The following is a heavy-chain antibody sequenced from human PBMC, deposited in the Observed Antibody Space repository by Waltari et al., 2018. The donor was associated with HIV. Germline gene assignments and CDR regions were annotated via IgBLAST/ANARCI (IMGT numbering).Heavy chain of an antibody. CDR1: GYTFTSYA. V-gene: IGHV1-3*01. CDR3: ARAAHSYYDSSPYYFDY. CDR2: INAGNGNT. Sequence: QVQLVQSGAEVKKPGASVKVSCKASGYTFTSYAMHWVPQAPGQRLEWMGWINAGNGNTKYSRKFQGGVTITRDTSASTAYMELSSLRSEDTAVYYCARAAHSYYDSSPYYFDYWGQGSLVTVSS. J-gene: IGHJ4*02. D-gene: IGHD3-22*01.